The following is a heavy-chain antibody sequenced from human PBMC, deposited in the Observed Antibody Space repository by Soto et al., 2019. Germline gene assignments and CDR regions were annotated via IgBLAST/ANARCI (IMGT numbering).Heavy chain of an antibody. CDR3: ARDSPHPLRFLEWSPPNYYYGMDV. CDR2: IYYSGST. Sequence: PSETLSLTCTVSGGSISSGGYYWSWIRQHPGKGLEWIGYIYYSGSTNYNPSLKSRVTISVDTSKNQFSLKLSSVTAADTAVYYCARDSPHPLRFLEWSPPNYYYGMDVWGQGTTVTVSS. J-gene: IGHJ6*02. V-gene: IGHV4-61*08. D-gene: IGHD3-3*01. CDR1: GGSISSGGYY.